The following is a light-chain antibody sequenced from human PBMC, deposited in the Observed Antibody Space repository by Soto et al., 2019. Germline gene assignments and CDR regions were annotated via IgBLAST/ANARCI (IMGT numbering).Light chain of an antibody. V-gene: IGKV3-20*01. J-gene: IGKJ1*01. CDR1: QSVSSSY. Sequence: EIVLTQSPGTLSLSPGERATLSCRASQSVSSSYLAWYQQKPGQAPRLLIYGASRRASGIPDRFSGSGSGTDFTLTISSLEPEDIAVYYCQQYGSSPSTFGQGTKVEIK. CDR3: QQYGSSPST. CDR2: GAS.